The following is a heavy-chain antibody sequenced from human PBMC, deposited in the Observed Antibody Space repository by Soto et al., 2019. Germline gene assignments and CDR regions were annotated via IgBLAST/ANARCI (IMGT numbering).Heavy chain of an antibody. J-gene: IGHJ6*02. CDR2: ISYDGSNK. CDR1: GFTFSNYG. CDR3: AKLLKRSPVADPWYYGMDV. D-gene: IGHD6-19*01. Sequence: QVQLVESGGGVVQPGRSLRLSCAASGFTFSNYGMHWVRQAPGKGLEWVAVISYDGSNKYYADSVKGRFTISRDNSKNTLYLQMNSLRAEDTAVYYCAKLLKRSPVADPWYYGMDVWGQGTTVTVSS. V-gene: IGHV3-30*18.